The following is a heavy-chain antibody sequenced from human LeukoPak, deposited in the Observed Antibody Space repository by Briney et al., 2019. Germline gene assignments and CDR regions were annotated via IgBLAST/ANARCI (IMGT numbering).Heavy chain of an antibody. V-gene: IGHV1-2*02. J-gene: IGHJ4*02. CDR2: INPNSGGT. D-gene: IGHD3-22*01. Sequence: ASVKVSCKASGYTFTGYYMHWVRQAPGQGLEWMGWINPNSGGTNYAQRFQGRVTMTRDTSISTAYMELRSLRSDDTAVYYCARAHPEYYDSRGRNPLDYWGQGTLVTVSS. CDR3: ARAHPEYYDSRGRNPLDY. CDR1: GYTFTGYY.